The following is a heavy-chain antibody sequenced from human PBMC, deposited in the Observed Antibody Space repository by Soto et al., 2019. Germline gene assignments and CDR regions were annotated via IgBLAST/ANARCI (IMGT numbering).Heavy chain of an antibody. CDR1: GFTFSSYC. CDR3: AAKEAAAGSFDY. J-gene: IGHJ4*02. CDR2: IWYDGSNK. V-gene: IGHV3-33*01. Sequence: PGGSLRLSCAASGFTFSSYCMHWVRQAPGKGLEWVAVIWYDGSNKYYADSVKGRFTISRDNSKNSLYLHMNSLRAEDTAVYYCAAKEAAAGSFDYWGQGTLVTVSS. D-gene: IGHD6-13*01.